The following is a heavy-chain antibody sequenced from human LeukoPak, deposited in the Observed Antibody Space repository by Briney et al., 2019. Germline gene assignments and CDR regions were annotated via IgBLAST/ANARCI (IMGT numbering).Heavy chain of an antibody. CDR3: ARDPITIFGVVILPNNWFDP. CDR2: INPNSGGT. J-gene: IGHJ5*02. CDR1: GYTFTGYY. Sequence: ASVKVSCKASGYTFTGYYMHWVRQAPGQGLEWMGWINPNSGGTNYAQKFQGRVTMTRDTSISTAYMELSRPRSDDTAVYYCARDPITIFGVVILPNNWFDPWGQGTLVTVSS. D-gene: IGHD3-3*01. V-gene: IGHV1-2*02.